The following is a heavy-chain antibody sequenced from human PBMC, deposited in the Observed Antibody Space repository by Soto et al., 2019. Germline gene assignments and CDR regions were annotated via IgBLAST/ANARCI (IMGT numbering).Heavy chain of an antibody. J-gene: IGHJ6*02. CDR3: TRDHTMVRAYYYDMDV. CDR2: IRSKAYGGTT. CDR1: GFTFGDYA. D-gene: IGHD3-10*01. V-gene: IGHV3-49*04. Sequence: PGGSLRLSCTASGFTFGDYAMSWVRQAPGKGLEWVGFIRSKAYGGTTEYAASVKGRFTISRDDSKSIAYLQMNSLKTEDTAVYYCTRDHTMVRAYYYDMDVWGQGTTVTVSS.